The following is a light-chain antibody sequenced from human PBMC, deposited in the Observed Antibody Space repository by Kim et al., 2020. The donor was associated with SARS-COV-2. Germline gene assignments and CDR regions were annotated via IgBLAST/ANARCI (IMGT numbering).Light chain of an antibody. CDR3: SSYTSSSTVI. V-gene: IGLV2-14*03. Sequence: GQSITISGTGTSSDVGGYNFVAGYQQHPGKAPKLMIYDVSNRPSGVSNRFSGSKSGNTASLTISGLQAEDEADYYCSSYTSSSTVIFGGGTQLTVL. CDR2: DVS. J-gene: IGLJ2*01. CDR1: SSDVGGYNF.